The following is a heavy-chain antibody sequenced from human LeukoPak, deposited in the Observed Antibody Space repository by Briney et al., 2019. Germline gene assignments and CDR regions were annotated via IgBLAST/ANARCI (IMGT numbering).Heavy chain of an antibody. J-gene: IGHJ3*02. V-gene: IGHV1-69*06. Sequence: SVKVSCKASGGTFSSYAISWVRQAPGQGLEWMGGIIPIFGTANYAQKFQGRVTITADKSTSTAYMELSKDTAVYYCARAGCSGGSCYGEGAFDIWGQGTMVTVSS. CDR3: ARAGCSGGSCYGEGAFDI. CDR2: IIPIFGTA. CDR1: GGTFSSYA. D-gene: IGHD2-15*01.